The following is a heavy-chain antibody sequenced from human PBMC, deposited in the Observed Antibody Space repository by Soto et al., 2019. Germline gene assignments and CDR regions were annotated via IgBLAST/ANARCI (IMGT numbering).Heavy chain of an antibody. D-gene: IGHD3-22*01. CDR3: AKSLHDLTPYYYDSSGYYYDY. CDR2: ISGSGGST. CDR1: GFTFSSYA. J-gene: IGHJ4*02. Sequence: EVQLLESGGGLVQPGGSLRLSCAASGFTFSSYAMSWVRQAPGKGLEWVSAISGSGGSTYYADSVKGRFTISRDNSKNTLYLQINSLRAEDTAVDYGAKSLHDLTPYYYDSSGYYYDYWGQGTLVTVSS. V-gene: IGHV3-23*01.